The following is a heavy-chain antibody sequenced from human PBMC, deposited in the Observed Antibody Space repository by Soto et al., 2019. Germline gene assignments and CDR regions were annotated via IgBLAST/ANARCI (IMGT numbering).Heavy chain of an antibody. D-gene: IGHD1-1*01. Sequence: QVHLVQSGAEVKKPGASVKVSCKCSGYTFTSYGITWVRQAPGQGLEWMGWISAHNDNTDYAQKLQGRVTVTRDTSPRTAYMELSCLRSDDTAVYYWARGRYGDYWGQGALVTVSS. CDR3: ARGRYGDY. V-gene: IGHV1-18*01. J-gene: IGHJ4*02. CDR1: GYTFTSYG. CDR2: ISAHNDNT.